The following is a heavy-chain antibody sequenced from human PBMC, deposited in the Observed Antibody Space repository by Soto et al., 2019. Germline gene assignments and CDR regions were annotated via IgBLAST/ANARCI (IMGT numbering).Heavy chain of an antibody. Sequence: PLETLSLTCTVSAGSSSSGDYYWSWIRQPPGKGLEWIGYIYYSGSTYYNPSLKSRVTISVDTSKNQFSLKLSSVPAADTAVYYCARVEEVFDYWGQGTLVTVSS. CDR1: AGSSSSGDYY. V-gene: IGHV4-30-4*01. CDR3: ARVEEVFDY. CDR2: IYYSGST. J-gene: IGHJ4*02.